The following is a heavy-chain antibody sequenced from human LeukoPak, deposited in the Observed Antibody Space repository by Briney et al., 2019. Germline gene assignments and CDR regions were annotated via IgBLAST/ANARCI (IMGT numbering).Heavy chain of an antibody. J-gene: IGHJ6*02. CDR3: ASGVDTAMIITNYGMDV. CDR1: GFTVSSNY. CDR2: IYSGGST. D-gene: IGHD5-18*01. V-gene: IGHV3-66*02. Sequence: GGSLRLSCAASGFTVSSNYMSWVRQAPGKGLEWVSVIYSGGSTYYADSVKGRFTISRDNSKNTLYLQMNSLRAENTAVYYCASGVDTAMIITNYGMDVWGQGTTVTVSS.